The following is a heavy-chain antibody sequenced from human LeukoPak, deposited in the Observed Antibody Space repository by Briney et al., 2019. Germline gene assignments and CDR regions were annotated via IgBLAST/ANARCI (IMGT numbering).Heavy chain of an antibody. J-gene: IGHJ4*02. CDR3: ASHSGYDYFDY. CDR2: KYNSGST. D-gene: IGHD5-12*01. Sequence: SETLSLTCTVSGGSVSSCYWSWIRQPPGKGLEWIGYKYNSGSTNYNPSLKSRVTISVDTSKNQFSLKLSSVTAADTAVYYCASHSGYDYFDYWGQGTLVTVSS. CDR1: GGSVSSCY. V-gene: IGHV4-59*02.